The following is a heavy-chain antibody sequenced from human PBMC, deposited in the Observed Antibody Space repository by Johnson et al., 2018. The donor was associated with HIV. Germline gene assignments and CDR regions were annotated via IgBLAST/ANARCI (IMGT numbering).Heavy chain of an antibody. V-gene: IGHV3-9*01. Sequence: VQLVESGGGLVQPGGSLRLSCAASGFTFSSYAMHWVRQAPGKGLEWVSGISWNSGSIGYADSVKGRFTISRDNAKNSLYLQMNSLRAEDTAVYFCASGDDDGFWGQGTKVTVSS. CDR3: ASGDDDGF. CDR1: GFTFSSYA. J-gene: IGHJ3*01. D-gene: IGHD5-12*01. CDR2: ISWNSGSI.